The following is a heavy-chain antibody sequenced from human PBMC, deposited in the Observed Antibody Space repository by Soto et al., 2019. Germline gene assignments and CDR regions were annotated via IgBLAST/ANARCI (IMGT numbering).Heavy chain of an antibody. CDR2: IYYSGST. CDR1: GGSISSYY. Sequence: SETLSLTCTVSGGSISSYYWSWIRQPPGKGLEWIGYIYYSGSTNYNPSLKSRVTISVDTSKNQFSLKLSSVTAADTAVYYCARDYGRAEGGYYRRWFDPWGQGTLVTVSS. D-gene: IGHD3-22*01. V-gene: IGHV4-59*01. J-gene: IGHJ5*02. CDR3: ARDYGRAEGGYYRRWFDP.